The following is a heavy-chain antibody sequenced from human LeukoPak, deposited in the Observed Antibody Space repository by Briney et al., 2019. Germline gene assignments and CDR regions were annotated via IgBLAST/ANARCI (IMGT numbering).Heavy chain of an antibody. CDR1: GDSVSRDSVA. Sequence: SQTLSLTCAISGDSVSRDSVAWNWIRQSPSRGLGWLGRTYYKSTWYNDYAVSMKSRITISPDTSKNQFSLHLNSVTPEDTAVYFCARGTGWPQFDYWGQGTLVTVSS. J-gene: IGHJ4*02. V-gene: IGHV6-1*01. CDR2: TYYKSTWYN. D-gene: IGHD6-19*01. CDR3: ARGTGWPQFDY.